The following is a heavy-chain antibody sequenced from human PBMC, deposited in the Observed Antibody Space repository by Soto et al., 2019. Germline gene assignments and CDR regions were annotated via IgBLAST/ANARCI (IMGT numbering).Heavy chain of an antibody. V-gene: IGHV3-23*01. Sequence: GGSLRLSCAASGFTFSSYAMSWVRQAPGKGLEWVSAISGSGGSTYYADSVKGRFTISRDNSKNTLYLQMNSLRADDTAVYYCAKDPTNRPLLWFGESRTGYFDYWGQGTLVTVSS. D-gene: IGHD3-10*01. CDR3: AKDPTNRPLLWFGESRTGYFDY. CDR1: GFTFSSYA. CDR2: ISGSGGST. J-gene: IGHJ4*02.